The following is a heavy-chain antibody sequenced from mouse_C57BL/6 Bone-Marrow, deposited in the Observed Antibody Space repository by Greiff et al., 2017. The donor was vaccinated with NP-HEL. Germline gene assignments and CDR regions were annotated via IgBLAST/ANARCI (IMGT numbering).Heavy chain of an antibody. Sequence: VQLQQSDAELVKPGASVKISCKVSGYTFTDHTIHWMKQRPEQGLEWIGYIYPRDGSTKYNEKFKGKATLTADKSSSTAYMQLNSLTSEDSAVYFCAREGDSNYSYYAMDYWGQGTSVTVSS. J-gene: IGHJ4*01. D-gene: IGHD2-5*01. CDR1: GYTFTDHT. V-gene: IGHV1-78*01. CDR2: IYPRDGST. CDR3: AREGDSNYSYYAMDY.